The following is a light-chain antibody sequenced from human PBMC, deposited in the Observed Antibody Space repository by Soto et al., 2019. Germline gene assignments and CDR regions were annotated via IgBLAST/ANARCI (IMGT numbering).Light chain of an antibody. CDR3: SSYAGSNWYV. V-gene: IGLV2-8*01. Sequence: QSVMTQPPSVAASGGQSVTISCTGSNSDVGGYNYVSWYQQYPGKAPKLIIYEVNERPSGVPDRFSGSKSGNTASLTVSGLQTADEADYYCSSYAGSNWYVFGTGTKVTVL. CDR2: EVN. J-gene: IGLJ1*01. CDR1: NSDVGGYNY.